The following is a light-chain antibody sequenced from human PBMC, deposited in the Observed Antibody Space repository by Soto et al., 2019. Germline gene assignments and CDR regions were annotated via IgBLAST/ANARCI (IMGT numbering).Light chain of an antibody. CDR1: QSVSSN. V-gene: IGKV3-15*01. Sequence: EIVMTQSPATLSGSPGERATLSCRASQSVSSNLAWYQQRPGQAPRLLIYGASRRATGIPARFSGSGSGTDFTLTISSLQSEDFTVYYCLQYNTWPEWTVGQGTKVDSK. CDR2: GAS. J-gene: IGKJ1*01. CDR3: LQYNTWPEWT.